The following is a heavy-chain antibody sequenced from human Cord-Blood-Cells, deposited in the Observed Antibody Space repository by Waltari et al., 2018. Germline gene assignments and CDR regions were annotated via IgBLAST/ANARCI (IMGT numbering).Heavy chain of an antibody. D-gene: IGHD4-17*01. J-gene: IGHJ4*02. CDR2: IYYSGST. Sequence: ISSSSYYWGWIRQPPGKGLEWIGSIYYSGSTYYNPSLKSRVTISVDTSKNQFSLKLSSVTAADTAVYYCARHSGDYAIFDYWGQGTLVTVSS. CDR3: ARHSGDYAIFDY. V-gene: IGHV4-39*01. CDR1: ISSSSYY.